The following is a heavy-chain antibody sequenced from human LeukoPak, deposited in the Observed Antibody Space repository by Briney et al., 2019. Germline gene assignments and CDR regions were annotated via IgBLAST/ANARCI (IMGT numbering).Heavy chain of an antibody. CDR3: AREIVLMVYPPDY. Sequence: GGSLRLSCAASGFSLSTYAMSWVRQAPGKGLEWVSHFGGSGGTIYYADSVKGRFTISRDNAKNSLYLQMNSLRAEDTAVYYCAREIVLMVYPPDYWGQGTLVTVSS. V-gene: IGHV3-48*01. J-gene: IGHJ4*02. D-gene: IGHD2-8*01. CDR1: GFSLSTYA. CDR2: FGGSGGTI.